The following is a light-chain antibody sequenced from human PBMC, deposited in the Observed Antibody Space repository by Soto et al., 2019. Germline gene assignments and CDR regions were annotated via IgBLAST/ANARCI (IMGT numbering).Light chain of an antibody. CDR3: QQYGSYWT. Sequence: IQMTQSPSTLSASIGDTVTITCRASQSINRWLAWYQQKPGEAPKLLIYDASSLESGVPSRFSGTGSGTGFTLIISSLQPDDFATYYCQQYGSYWTFGQGTKVEIK. CDR2: DAS. CDR1: QSINRW. V-gene: IGKV1-5*01. J-gene: IGKJ1*01.